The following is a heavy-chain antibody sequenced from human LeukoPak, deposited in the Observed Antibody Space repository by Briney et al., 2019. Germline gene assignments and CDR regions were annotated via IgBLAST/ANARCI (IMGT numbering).Heavy chain of an antibody. D-gene: IGHD3-22*01. V-gene: IGHV1-18*01. CDR3: ARWDYYDSRTFDI. CDR2: ISIYNGKI. J-gene: IGHJ3*02. Sequence: ASVKVSCKASGYTFTRYGLSWVPQAPGQGREWMGWISIYNGKINYTQKFQGRVTMTTDTSTSTAYMELRSLRSDDTAVYYCARWDYYDSRTFDIWGQGTMVTVS. CDR1: GYTFTRYG.